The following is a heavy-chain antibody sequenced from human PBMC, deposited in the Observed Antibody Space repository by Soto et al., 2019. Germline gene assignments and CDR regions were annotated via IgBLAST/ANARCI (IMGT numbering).Heavy chain of an antibody. CDR2: MSHSGGT. CDR1: GGFVSSGSYY. CDR3: ARVERGTATTVVDAFDI. Sequence: SETLSLTCAVYGGFVSSGSYYWSWIRQPPGKGLEWIGEMSHSGGTHFNPSLKSRVTISVDTSKNQFSLKMSSVTAADTALYYCARVERGTATTVVDAFDIWGPGTMVT. V-gene: IGHV4-34*01. D-gene: IGHD1-1*01. J-gene: IGHJ3*02.